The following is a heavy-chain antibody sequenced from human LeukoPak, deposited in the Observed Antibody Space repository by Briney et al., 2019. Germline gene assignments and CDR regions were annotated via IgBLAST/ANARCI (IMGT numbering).Heavy chain of an antibody. V-gene: IGHV1-18*01. D-gene: IGHD6-13*01. CDR2: ISAYNGNA. J-gene: IGHJ3*02. CDR1: GYTFTSYD. Sequence: ASVKVSCKASGYTFTSYDINWVRQAPGQGLEWMGWISAYNGNADYAQKFQGRVTMTTDTSTSTAYMELRSLRSEDTAVYYCALQAAAGRDAFDIWGQGTMVTVSS. CDR3: ALQAAAGRDAFDI.